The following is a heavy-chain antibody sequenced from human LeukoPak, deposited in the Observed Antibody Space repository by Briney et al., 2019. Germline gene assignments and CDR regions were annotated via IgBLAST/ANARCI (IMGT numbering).Heavy chain of an antibody. CDR3: AREDYYDSSGSFQH. CDR2: ISGSGGST. V-gene: IGHV3-23*01. Sequence: GGSLRLSCAASGFTFSRFGMSWVRQAPGKGLEWVSAISGSGGSTYYADSVKGRFTISRDNSKNTLYLQMNSLRAEDTAVYYCAREDYYDSSGSFQHWGQGTLVTVSS. CDR1: GFTFSRFG. D-gene: IGHD3-22*01. J-gene: IGHJ1*01.